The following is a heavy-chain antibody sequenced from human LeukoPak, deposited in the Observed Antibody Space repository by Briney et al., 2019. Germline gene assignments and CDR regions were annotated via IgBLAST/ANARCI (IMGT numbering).Heavy chain of an antibody. V-gene: IGHV1-18*01. CDR1: GYTFTSYG. CDR3: ARASYDILTGYKTDDY. J-gene: IGHJ4*02. Sequence: ASVKVSCKASGYTFTSYGISWVRQAPGQGLEWMGWISAYNGNTNYAQKLQGTVTMTTDTSTSTAYMELRSLRSDDTAVYYCARASYDILTGYKTDDYWGQGTLVTVSS. CDR2: ISAYNGNT. D-gene: IGHD3-9*01.